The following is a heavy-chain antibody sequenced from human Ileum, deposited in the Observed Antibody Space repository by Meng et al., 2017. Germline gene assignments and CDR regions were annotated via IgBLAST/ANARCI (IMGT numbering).Heavy chain of an antibody. J-gene: IGHJ4*02. V-gene: IGHV3-74*01. D-gene: IGHD1-26*01. CDR3: SRDLSSEWELVG. CDR2: INRDGTST. Sequence: EVQLVESGGGVVQPRGSLRLSCAASGFTFSNYWMHWVRQVPGKGLVWVSRINRDGTSTSYADSLEGRFSISRDNAKNTLYLQMNNLRPEDTAVYYCSRDLSSEWELVGWGQGTLVTVSS. CDR1: GFTFSNYW.